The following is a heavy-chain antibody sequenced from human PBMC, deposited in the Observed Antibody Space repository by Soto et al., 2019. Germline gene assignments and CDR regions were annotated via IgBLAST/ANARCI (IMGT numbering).Heavy chain of an antibody. J-gene: IGHJ4*02. CDR1: GYTFTSYG. Sequence: ASVKVSCKASGYTFTSYGISWVRQAPGQGLEWMGWISAYNGNTNYAQKLQGRVTMTTDTSANTAYMDLRSLTSEDTAIYYCARGIWVATTASYYFDSWGQGTQVTVSS. D-gene: IGHD5-12*01. CDR2: ISAYNGNT. CDR3: ARGIWVATTASYYFDS. V-gene: IGHV1-18*01.